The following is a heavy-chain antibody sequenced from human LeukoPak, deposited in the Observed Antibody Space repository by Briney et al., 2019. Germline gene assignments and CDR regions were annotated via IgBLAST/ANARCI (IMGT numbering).Heavy chain of an antibody. V-gene: IGHV3-11*04. J-gene: IGHJ4*02. CDR1: GFTFSDYY. D-gene: IGHD6-13*01. CDR2: ISSSGSTI. CDR3: ARDGVSSWYYFDS. Sequence: GGSLRLSXAASGFTFSDYYMSWIRQTPGKGLEWVSYISSSGSTIYYADSVKGRFTISRDYAKNSLYLQMNSLRAEDTAVYYCARDGVSSWYYFDSWGQGTLVTVSS.